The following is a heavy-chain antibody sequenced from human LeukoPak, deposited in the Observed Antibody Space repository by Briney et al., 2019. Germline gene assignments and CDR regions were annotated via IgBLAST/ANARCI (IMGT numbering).Heavy chain of an antibody. CDR3: ARHSRNCSGGYCYLYY. Sequence: SATLSLICAVSAGSISDSYYWGWIRQAPGKGLEWIGSIYSGGTTYYNPSLRSRVTISVDTSKNQFSLKLTSVTAADAAAYYCARHSRNCSGGYCYLYYWGQGTLVTVSS. CDR1: AGSISDSYY. D-gene: IGHD2-15*01. V-gene: IGHV4-39*01. J-gene: IGHJ4*02. CDR2: IYSGGTT.